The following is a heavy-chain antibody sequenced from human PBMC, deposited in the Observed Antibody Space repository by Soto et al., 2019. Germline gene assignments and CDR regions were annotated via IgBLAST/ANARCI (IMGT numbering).Heavy chain of an antibody. CDR1: GYSFTSDR. CDR3: ARRGVTTLGF. CDR2: IDPSDSYT. J-gene: IGHJ4*02. Sequence: EVQLVQSGAEVKKPGESLRISCKGSGYSFTSDRITWVRQMPGKGLEWMGMIDPSDSYTNYSPSFQGHVTISADKAISTAYLQWSSLRASDTATYYCARRGVTTLGFWGQGTLVTVSS. D-gene: IGHD3-16*01. V-gene: IGHV5-10-1*01.